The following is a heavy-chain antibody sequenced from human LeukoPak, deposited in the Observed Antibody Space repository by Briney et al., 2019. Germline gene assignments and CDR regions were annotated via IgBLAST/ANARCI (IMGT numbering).Heavy chain of an antibody. CDR3: ATRDEDYGDYGAYYYGMDA. CDR1: GFTFDDYA. V-gene: IGHV3-43*02. CDR2: ISGDGGST. Sequence: GGSLRLSCAASGFTFDDYAMHWVRQAPGKGLEWVSLISGDGGSTYYADSVKGRFTISRDNSKNSLYLQMNSLRTEDTALYYCATRDEDYGDYGAYYYGMDAWGQGTTVTVSS. D-gene: IGHD4-17*01. J-gene: IGHJ6*02.